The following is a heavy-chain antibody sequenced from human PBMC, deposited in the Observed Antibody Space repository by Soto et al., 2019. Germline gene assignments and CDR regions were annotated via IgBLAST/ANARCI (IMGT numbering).Heavy chain of an antibody. J-gene: IGHJ6*02. D-gene: IGHD4-4*01. CDR1: GYSLTSYW. CDR3: ARLARTTWGSYYYAMEV. V-gene: IGHV5-51*01. CDR2: IYPCDSDT. Sequence: PGESLKISFKGSGYSLTSYWIGWVRQIPGKSLEWMGIIYPCDSDTNSSPSFQGHVTISADKCISTAYLQWSSLKASETAMYYCARLARTTWGSYYYAMEVWGQGTKVTVSS.